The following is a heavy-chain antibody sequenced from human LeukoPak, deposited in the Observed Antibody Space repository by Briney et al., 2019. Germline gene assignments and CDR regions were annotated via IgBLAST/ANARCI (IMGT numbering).Heavy chain of an antibody. CDR2: INPNSGGT. V-gene: IGHV1-2*02. Sequence: ASVEVSCKASGYTFTGYYMHWVRQAPGQGLEWMGWINPNSGGTNYAQKFQGRVTMTRDTSISTAYMELSRLRSDDTAVYYCARDPVDTAMVRFDPWGQGTLVTVSS. D-gene: IGHD5-18*01. J-gene: IGHJ5*02. CDR3: ARDPVDTAMVRFDP. CDR1: GYTFTGYY.